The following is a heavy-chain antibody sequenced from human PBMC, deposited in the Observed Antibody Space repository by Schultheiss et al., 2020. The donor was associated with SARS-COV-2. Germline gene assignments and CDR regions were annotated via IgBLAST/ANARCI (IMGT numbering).Heavy chain of an antibody. D-gene: IGHD3-16*01. J-gene: IGHJ4*03. V-gene: IGHV4-30-2*01. CDR1: SGSISSCGYS. CDR2: IYHSGST. CDR3: ARATRVESLFSVRGGSFDF. Sequence: SETLSLTCAVSSGSISSCGYSWSWIRQPPGKGLEWIGYIYHSGSTYYNPSLKSRVTISVDRSKNQFSLKLTSVTAADTAVYFCARATRVESLFSVRGGSFDFWGRGALITVAS.